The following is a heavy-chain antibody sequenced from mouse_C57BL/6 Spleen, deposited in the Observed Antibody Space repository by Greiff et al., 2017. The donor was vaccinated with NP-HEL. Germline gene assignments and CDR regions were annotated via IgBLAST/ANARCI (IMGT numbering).Heavy chain of an antibody. CDR2: INPNNGGT. V-gene: IGHV1-26*01. Sequence: EVQLQQSGPELVKPGASVKISCKASGYTFTDYYMNWVKQSHGKSLEWIGDINPNNGGTSYNQKFKGKATLTVDKSSSTAYMELRSLTSEDSAVYYCARYHDGLDYWGQGTTLTVSS. CDR3: ARYHDGLDY. D-gene: IGHD2-3*01. J-gene: IGHJ2*01. CDR1: GYTFTDYY.